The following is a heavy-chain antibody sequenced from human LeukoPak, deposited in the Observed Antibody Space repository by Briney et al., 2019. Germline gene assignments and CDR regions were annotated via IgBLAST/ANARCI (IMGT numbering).Heavy chain of an antibody. Sequence: GASVTVSCKASGYTFTSYAMHWVRQAPGQRPEWMGWITVGNGNTKYLQKFQDRVTFTRDTSTSTVYMELSSLRSEDTAVYYCARDLLRSIDYWGQGTLVTVSS. CDR3: ARDLLRSIDY. CDR1: GYTFTSYA. V-gene: IGHV1-3*01. CDR2: ITVGNGNT. D-gene: IGHD4-17*01. J-gene: IGHJ4*02.